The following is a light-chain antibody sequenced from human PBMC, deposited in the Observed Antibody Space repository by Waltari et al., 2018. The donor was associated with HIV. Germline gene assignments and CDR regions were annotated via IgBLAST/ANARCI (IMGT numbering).Light chain of an antibody. V-gene: IGKV1-9*01. CDR2: AAS. CDR3: QQLNTYPPDT. J-gene: IGKJ2*01. Sequence: DIQLTQSPSFLSASIGDRVTITCRASEDINEFLAWYQQKPGVAPKLLIYAASTLEDEVPSRFSGSGSGTDFTPTISSLQPEDFATYFCQQLNTYPPDTFGPGTKLEI. CDR1: EDINEF.